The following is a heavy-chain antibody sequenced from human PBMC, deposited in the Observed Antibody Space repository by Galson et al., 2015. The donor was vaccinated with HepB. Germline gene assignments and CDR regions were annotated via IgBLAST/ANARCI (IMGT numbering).Heavy chain of an antibody. J-gene: IGHJ4*02. CDR1: FSTYA. CDR3: AKRGLDDGSGYYGE. Sequence: FSTYAMGWVRQAPGKGLEWVSGIVGSGVGTYYADSVKGRFTISRDNSKNTLWLQLRSLRAEDTAVYYCAKRGLDDGSGYYGEWGQGTLVTVSS. V-gene: IGHV3-23*01. D-gene: IGHD3-22*01. CDR2: IVGSGVGT.